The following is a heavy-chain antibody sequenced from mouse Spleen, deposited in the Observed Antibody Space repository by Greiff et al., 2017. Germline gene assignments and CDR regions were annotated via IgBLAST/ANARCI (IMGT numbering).Heavy chain of an antibody. CDR3: ARGEDGYYAAMDY. V-gene: IGHV1-47*01. D-gene: IGHD2-3*01. J-gene: IGHJ4*01. CDR2: FHPYNDDT. CDR1: GYTFTTYP. Sequence: LVESGAELVKPGASVKMSCKASGYTFTTYPIEWMKQNHGKSLEWIGNFHPYNDDTKYNEKFKGKATLTVEKSSSTVYLELSRLTSDDSAVYYCARGEDGYYAAMDYWGQGTSVTVSS.